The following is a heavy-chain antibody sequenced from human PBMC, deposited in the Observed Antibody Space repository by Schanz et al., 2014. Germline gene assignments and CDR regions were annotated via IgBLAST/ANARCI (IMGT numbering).Heavy chain of an antibody. Sequence: EVQLVQSGGGLVQPGGSLRLSCAASGFTFSSHWMHWVRQDPGKGLVWVARINSVGSNTDYADSVTGRFTISRDNAKNTLYLQMNSLRAEDTAVYYCAKGRFGELSASDIWGQGTMVIVSS. CDR3: AKGRFGELSASDI. CDR1: GFTFSSHW. J-gene: IGHJ3*02. CDR2: INSVGSNT. V-gene: IGHV3-74*01. D-gene: IGHD3-10*01.